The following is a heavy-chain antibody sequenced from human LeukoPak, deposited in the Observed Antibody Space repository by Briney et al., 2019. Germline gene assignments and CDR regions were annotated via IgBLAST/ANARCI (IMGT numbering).Heavy chain of an antibody. V-gene: IGHV3-23*01. CDR2: ISGSGGST. CDR3: AKCRSTSCYRIDY. D-gene: IGHD2-2*02. CDR1: GFTFSSYA. Sequence: PGGPLILSCAASGFTFSSYAMSWVRQAPGKGLEWVSAISGSGGSTYYADSVKGRFTTSRDNSKNALYLQMNSLRAEDTAVYYCAKCRSTSCYRIDYWGQGTLVTVSS. J-gene: IGHJ4*02.